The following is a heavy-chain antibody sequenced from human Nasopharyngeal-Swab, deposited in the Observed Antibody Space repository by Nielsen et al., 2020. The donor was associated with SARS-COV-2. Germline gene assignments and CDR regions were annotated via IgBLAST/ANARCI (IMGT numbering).Heavy chain of an antibody. J-gene: IGHJ5*01. V-gene: IGHV5-51*01. CDR3: ARRAARDGYNYEVDP. D-gene: IGHD5-24*01. CDR1: GYSFINYW. CDR2: IYPGNSQT. Sequence: KVSCKASGYSFINYWIGWMRQKPGKGLEWMGIIYPGNSQTKYSPTFQGQVTISAERSINTVYLQWKTLKASDSAVYFCARRAARDGYNYEVDPWGQGTLVTVSS.